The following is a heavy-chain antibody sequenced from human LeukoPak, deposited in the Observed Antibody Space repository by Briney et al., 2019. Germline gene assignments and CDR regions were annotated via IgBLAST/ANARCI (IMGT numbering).Heavy chain of an antibody. V-gene: IGHV4-61*02. CDR1: GGSISSGSYY. J-gene: IGHJ4*02. CDR3: AGDLIAAAGHYYFEY. Sequence: PSETLSLTCTVSGGSISSGSYYWSWIRQPAGKGLEWIGRIYTSGSTNYNPSLKSRVTISVDTSKNQFSLKLSSVTAADTAVYYCAGDLIAAAGHYYFEYWGQGTLVTVSS. CDR2: IYTSGST. D-gene: IGHD6-13*01.